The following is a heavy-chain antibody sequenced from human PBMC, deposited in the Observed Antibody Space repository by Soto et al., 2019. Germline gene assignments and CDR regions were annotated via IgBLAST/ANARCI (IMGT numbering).Heavy chain of an antibody. CDR1: GGTFSSYT. V-gene: IGHV1-69*08. Sequence: SVKVSCKASGGTFSSYTISWVRQAPGQGLEWIGRIIPILGTANYAQKFQGRVTITADESTSTAYMELSSLRSEDTAVYYRARSRSDYYDSSGYYYGTSFDYWGQGTLVTVSS. CDR3: ARSRSDYYDSSGYYYGTSFDY. J-gene: IGHJ4*02. D-gene: IGHD3-22*01. CDR2: IIPILGTA.